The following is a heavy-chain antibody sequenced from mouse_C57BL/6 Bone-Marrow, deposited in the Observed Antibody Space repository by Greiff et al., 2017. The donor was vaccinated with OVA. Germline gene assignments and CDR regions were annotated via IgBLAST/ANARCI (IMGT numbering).Heavy chain of an antibody. CDR2: ILPGSGST. D-gene: IGHD2-3*01. CDR3: ARPLYDGYLYGDY. CDR1: GYTFTGYW. V-gene: IGHV1-9*01. J-gene: IGHJ2*01. Sequence: VKLMESGAELMKPGASVKLSCKATGYTFTGYWIEWVKQRPGHGLEWIGEILPGSGSTNYNEKFKGKATFTADTSSNTAYMQLSSLTTEDSDIYYGARPLYDGYLYGDYWGKGTTLTVSS.